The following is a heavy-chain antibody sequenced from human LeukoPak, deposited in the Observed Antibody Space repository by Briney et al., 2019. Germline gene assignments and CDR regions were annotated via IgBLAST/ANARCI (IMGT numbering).Heavy chain of an antibody. Sequence: PSETLSLTCSVSGDSISSSSYYWGWIRQPPGKGLEWIGSIYYSGSTYYNPSLKSRVTISVDTSKNQFSLKLSSVTAADTAVYYCARQGGSYYVLDYWGQGTLVTVSS. CDR1: GDSISSSSYY. V-gene: IGHV4-39*01. D-gene: IGHD1-26*01. CDR2: IYYSGST. J-gene: IGHJ4*02. CDR3: ARQGGSYYVLDY.